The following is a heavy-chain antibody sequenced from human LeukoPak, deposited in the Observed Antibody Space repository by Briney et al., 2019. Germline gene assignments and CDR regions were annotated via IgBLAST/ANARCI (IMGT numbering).Heavy chain of an antibody. Sequence: GGSLRLSCAASGFTFSSYDMHWVRQAPGKELEWVTFIQYDGSNEYQADSVKGRFSISRDNSKNAVYLQMNSLRTEDTAVYYCARSLTKVRGYDYWGQGTLVTVSS. D-gene: IGHD3-10*01. J-gene: IGHJ4*02. V-gene: IGHV3-30*02. CDR3: ARSLTKVRGYDY. CDR1: GFTFSSYD. CDR2: IQYDGSNE.